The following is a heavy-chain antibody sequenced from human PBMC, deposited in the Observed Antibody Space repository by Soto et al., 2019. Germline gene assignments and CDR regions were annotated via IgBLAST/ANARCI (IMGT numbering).Heavy chain of an antibody. J-gene: IGHJ4*02. D-gene: IGHD2-2*01. CDR1: GFTFSNYW. V-gene: IGHV3-74*01. CDR2: INSDGSNT. CDR3: TRATAVSFDY. Sequence: EVQLVESGGGLVQPGGSLRLSCAASGFTFSNYWMHWVRQAPGKGLVWVSRINSDGSNTSHADSVKGRFTISRDNAKNTVYLHMNSLRAEDTAVYYCTRATAVSFDYWGQGTLVTVSS.